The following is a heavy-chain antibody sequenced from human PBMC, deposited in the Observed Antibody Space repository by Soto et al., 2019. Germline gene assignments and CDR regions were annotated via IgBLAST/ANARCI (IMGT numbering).Heavy chain of an antibody. Sequence: QVQLVESGGGVVQPGRSLRLSCAASGFTFSSYAMHWVRQAPGKGLEWVAGISYDGSNKYYADSVKGRFTISRDNSKNTLYLQMNSLRAEDTAVYYCARDRRYCISTSCYANWFDPWGQGTLVTVSS. V-gene: IGHV3-30-3*01. D-gene: IGHD2-2*01. CDR1: GFTFSSYA. CDR2: ISYDGSNK. CDR3: ARDRRYCISTSCYANWFDP. J-gene: IGHJ5*02.